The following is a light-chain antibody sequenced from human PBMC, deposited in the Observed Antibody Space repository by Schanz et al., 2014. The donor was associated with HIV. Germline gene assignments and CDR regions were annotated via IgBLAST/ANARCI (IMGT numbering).Light chain of an antibody. CDR1: ENINTY. CDR2: DGS. CDR3: QQSHSIPLT. V-gene: IGKV1-39*01. J-gene: IGKJ4*01. Sequence: DIQMTQSPASLSASLGARVTITCRASENINTYVNWYQHKPGKAPNLLMYDGSTPQSGVPSRFSGRGSGTDFTLTITSVQPEDFATYYCQQSHSIPLTFGGGTKVEIK.